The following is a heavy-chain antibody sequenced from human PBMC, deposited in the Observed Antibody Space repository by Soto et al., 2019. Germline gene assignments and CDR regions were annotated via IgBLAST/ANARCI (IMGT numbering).Heavy chain of an antibody. D-gene: IGHD2-15*01. CDR3: ARSDCSGGSCYSGSDY. V-gene: IGHV1-69*06. Sequence: SVKVSCKASGGTFSSYAISWVRQAPGQGLEWMGGTIPIFGTANYAQKFQGRVTITADKSTSTAYMELSSLRSEDTAVYYCARSDCSGGSCYSGSDYWGQGTLVTVSS. CDR1: GGTFSSYA. CDR2: TIPIFGTA. J-gene: IGHJ4*02.